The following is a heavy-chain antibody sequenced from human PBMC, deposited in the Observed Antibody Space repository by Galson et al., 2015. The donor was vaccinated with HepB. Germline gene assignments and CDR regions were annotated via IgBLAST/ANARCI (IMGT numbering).Heavy chain of an antibody. J-gene: IGHJ4*02. Sequence: SLRLSCAASGFTFSIYSMNWVRQAPGKGLEWVSSIGSSSSYIYYADSVRGRFTISRDNAKNSLYLQMNSLRAEDTALYYCARDLSSSSFDYWGQRTLVTVSS. V-gene: IGHV3-21*01. D-gene: IGHD6-13*01. CDR1: GFTFSIYS. CDR2: IGSSSSYI. CDR3: ARDLSSSSFDY.